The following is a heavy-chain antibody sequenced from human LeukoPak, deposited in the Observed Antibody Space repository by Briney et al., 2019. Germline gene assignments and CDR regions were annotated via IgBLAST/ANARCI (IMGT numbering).Heavy chain of an antibody. CDR2: INHSGST. CDR3: ARGSKYYYGSGSYLFPFFDY. V-gene: IGHV4-34*01. CDR1: GGSISSYY. Sequence: SETLSLTCTVSGGSISSYYWSWIRQPPGKGLEWIGEINHSGSTNYNPSLKSRVTISVDTSKNQFSLKLSSVTAADTAVYYCARGSKYYYGSGSYLFPFFDYWGQGTLVTVSS. J-gene: IGHJ4*02. D-gene: IGHD3-10*01.